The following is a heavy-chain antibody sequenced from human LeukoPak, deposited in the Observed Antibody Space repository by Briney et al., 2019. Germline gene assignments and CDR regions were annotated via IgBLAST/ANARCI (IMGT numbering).Heavy chain of an antibody. J-gene: IGHJ2*01. Sequence: PGGSLRLSCAASGFAFSSYAMSWVRQAPGKGLEWVSTINNNGANTYYVDSVKGRFTISRGNSKNTLYLQMNSLRAEDTAVYYCAREGYCSGGSCSDWYFDLWGRGTLVTVSS. CDR1: GFAFSSYA. CDR2: INNNGANT. CDR3: AREGYCSGGSCSDWYFDL. V-gene: IGHV3-23*01. D-gene: IGHD2-15*01.